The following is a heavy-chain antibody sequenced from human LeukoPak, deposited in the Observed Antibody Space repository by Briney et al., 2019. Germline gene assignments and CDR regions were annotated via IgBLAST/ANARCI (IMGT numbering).Heavy chain of an antibody. CDR1: GVTLSDHH. V-gene: IGHV3-72*01. Sequence: GGSLRLSRAASGVTLSDHHMDWVRQAPGKGLEWVGRTRDKARGYRTEYAASVKDRFTISRDDSKTLVYLQMNSLKIEDTAVYYCARDGQEGDNSAFDIWGQGTVVTVYS. CDR2: TRDKARGYRT. CDR3: ARDGQEGDNSAFDI. J-gene: IGHJ3*02. D-gene: IGHD3-22*01.